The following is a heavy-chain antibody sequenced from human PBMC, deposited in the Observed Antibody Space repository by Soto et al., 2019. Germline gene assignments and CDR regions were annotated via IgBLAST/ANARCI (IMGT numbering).Heavy chain of an antibody. J-gene: IGHJ2*01. V-gene: IGHV3-74*01. D-gene: IGHD1-26*01. Sequence: EVQLVESGGGLVQPGGSLRLSCAASGFTFSSYWMHWVRQAPGKGLVWVSRINSDGSSTSYADSVKGRFTISRDNAKNKLTLQVTSLRAAATAVYYRARGGRLNRYFALWGRGTLVTVSS. CDR1: GFTFSSYW. CDR3: ARGGRLNRYFAL. CDR2: INSDGSST.